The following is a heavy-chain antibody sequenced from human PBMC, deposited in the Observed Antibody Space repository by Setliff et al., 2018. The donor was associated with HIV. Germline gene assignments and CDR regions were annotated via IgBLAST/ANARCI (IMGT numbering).Heavy chain of an antibody. CDR2: IYTSGST. V-gene: IGHV4-61*02. D-gene: IGHD6-13*01. CDR3: ARSPYSSSWTGVYYYYYGMGV. CDR1: GGSISSGSYY. J-gene: IGHJ6*02. Sequence: NPSETLSLTCTVSGGSISSGSYYWSWIRQPAGKGLEWIGRIYTSGSTNYNPSLKSRVTISVDTSKNQFSLKLSSVTAADTAVYYCARSPYSSSWTGVYYYYYGMGVWGQGTTVTVSS.